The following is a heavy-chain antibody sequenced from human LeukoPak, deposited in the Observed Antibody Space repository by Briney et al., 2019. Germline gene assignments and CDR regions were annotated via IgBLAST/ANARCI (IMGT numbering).Heavy chain of an antibody. CDR2: IRYDGSNK. CDR3: AKVGIDAFDI. D-gene: IGHD1-14*01. V-gene: IGHV3-30*02. Sequence: GGSLRLSCAASGFTFSSYWMSWVRQAPGKGLEWVAFIRYDGSNKYYADSVKGRFTISRDNSKNTLYLQMNSLRAEDTAVYYCAKVGIDAFDIWGQGTMVTVSS. J-gene: IGHJ3*02. CDR1: GFTFSSYW.